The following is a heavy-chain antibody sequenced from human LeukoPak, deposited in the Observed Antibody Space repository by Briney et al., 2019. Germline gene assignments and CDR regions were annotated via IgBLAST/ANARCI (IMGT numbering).Heavy chain of an antibody. D-gene: IGHD5-24*01. Sequence: GGSLRLSCAASGFTFSSYGIHWVRQAPGKGLEWVSGIRANGITTYYADSVKGRFTISRDNSRNMVYLQMNGLRVEDTAIYYCANDLGWIQLNLGRGQGTLVTVSS. CDR2: IRANGITT. J-gene: IGHJ4*02. V-gene: IGHV3-23*01. CDR3: ANDLGWIQLNLG. CDR1: GFTFSSYG.